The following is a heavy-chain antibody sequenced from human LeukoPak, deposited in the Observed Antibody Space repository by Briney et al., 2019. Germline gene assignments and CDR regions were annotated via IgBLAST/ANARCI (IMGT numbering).Heavy chain of an antibody. Sequence: KPSETLSLTCTVSGGSISNYYWSWIRQPPGKGLEWIGYISYSGGTNYNPSLKSRVTISVDTSKNQFSLRLSSVTAADTAVYYCARLGYGEYLFYSDYWGQGTLVTVSS. CDR3: ARLGYGEYLFYSDY. J-gene: IGHJ4*02. V-gene: IGHV4-59*01. D-gene: IGHD4-17*01. CDR2: ISYSGGT. CDR1: GGSISNYY.